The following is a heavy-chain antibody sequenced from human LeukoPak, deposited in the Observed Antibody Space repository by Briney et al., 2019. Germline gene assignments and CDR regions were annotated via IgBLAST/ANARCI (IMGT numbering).Heavy chain of an antibody. D-gene: IGHD5-18*01. J-gene: IGHJ4*02. CDR1: GFTFSSYG. CDR2: ISYDGSNK. V-gene: IGHV3-30*19. Sequence: GGSLRLSCAASGFTFSSYGMHWVRQAPGKGLEWVAVISYDGSNKYYADSVKGRFTIFRDNSKNTLYLQMNSLRAEDTAVYYCARGSLWLQLGYWGQGTLVTVSS. CDR3: ARGSLWLQLGY.